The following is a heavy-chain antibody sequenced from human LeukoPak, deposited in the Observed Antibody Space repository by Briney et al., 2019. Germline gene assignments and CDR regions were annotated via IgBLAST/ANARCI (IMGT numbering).Heavy chain of an antibody. D-gene: IGHD3-22*01. CDR1: GFTFSSYS. J-gene: IGHJ4*02. CDR2: IGSSSSYI. CDR3: ARVGYDSSGRFDY. Sequence: PGGSLRLSCAASGFTFSSYSMNWVRQAPGKGLEWVSSIGSSSSYIYYADSVKGRFTISRDNAKNSLYLQMNSLRAEDTAVYFCARVGYDSSGRFDYWGQGTLVTVSS. V-gene: IGHV3-21*01.